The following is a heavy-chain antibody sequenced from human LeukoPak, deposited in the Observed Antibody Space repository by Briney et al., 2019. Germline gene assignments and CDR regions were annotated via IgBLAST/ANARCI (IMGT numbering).Heavy chain of an antibody. CDR3: ARDFSGAIDY. CDR1: GFTFSNNL. Sequence: SGGSLRLSCAASGFTFSNNLMHWVRQGPGKGLVWVSHINSDGNTIRYADSVKGRFTISRGNAKNTLYLQMNSLRAEDTAVYFCARDFSGAIDYWGRRTQVTVSS. D-gene: IGHD3-10*01. J-gene: IGHJ4*02. CDR2: INSDGNTI. V-gene: IGHV3-74*01.